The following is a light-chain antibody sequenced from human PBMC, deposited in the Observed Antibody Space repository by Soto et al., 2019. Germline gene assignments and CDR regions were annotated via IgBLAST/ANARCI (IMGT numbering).Light chain of an antibody. CDR1: SSNIGAGYD. V-gene: IGLV1-40*01. J-gene: IGLJ2*01. Sequence: QLVLTQPPSVSGAPGQRVTISCTGSSSNIGAGYDVQWYQQLPGTAPKLLIYVNSNRPSGVPDRFSGSKSGTSASLAITGLQAEDEADYYCQSYDSSLRGVVFGGGTQLTVL. CDR3: QSYDSSLRGVV. CDR2: VNS.